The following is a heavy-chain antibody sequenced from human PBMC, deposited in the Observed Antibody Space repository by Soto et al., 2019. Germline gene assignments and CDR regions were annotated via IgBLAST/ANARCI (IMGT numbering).Heavy chain of an antibody. D-gene: IGHD3-10*01. J-gene: IGHJ4*02. V-gene: IGHV3-23*01. CDR2: ITDTGGDA. Sequence: GGSLRLSCVASGLTFGSRAMSWVRQAPGEGLQWVSTITDTGGDAKYADSVRGRFVISRDNSKKTLYLQMTSLTAEDSAMYFCARGSTDPYPGSRIFDFWGRGTLVTV. CDR3: ARGSTDPYPGSRIFDF. CDR1: GLTFGSRA.